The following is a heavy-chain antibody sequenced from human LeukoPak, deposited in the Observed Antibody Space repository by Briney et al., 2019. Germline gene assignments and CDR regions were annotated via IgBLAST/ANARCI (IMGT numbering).Heavy chain of an antibody. V-gene: IGHV4-30-4*01. CDR2: IYYSGST. CDR1: GGSISSGDYY. J-gene: IGHJ4*02. D-gene: IGHD3-22*01. CDR3: AREERDSSGYYPGY. Sequence: PSQTLSLTCTVSGGSISSGDYYWSWIRQPPGKGLEWIGYIYYSGSTYYNPSLKSRFTISVDTSKNQFSLKLSSVTAADTAVYYCAREERDSSGYYPGYWGQGTLVTVSS.